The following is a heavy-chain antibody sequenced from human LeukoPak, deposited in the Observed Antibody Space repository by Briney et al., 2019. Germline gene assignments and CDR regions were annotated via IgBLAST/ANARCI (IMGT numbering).Heavy chain of an antibody. Sequence: PSETLSLTCTVSGGSISRSNYYWRWIRQPPGKALEWIGSIHYIGRMYYNPSLKSRVTISRHTTKHQLPLKLSSVTAADTAVYFCARQKGPRYITSLPLMDVWGLGTTVTVSS. CDR2: IHYIGRM. D-gene: IGHD1-14*01. CDR1: GGSISRSNYY. CDR3: ARQKGPRYITSLPLMDV. V-gene: IGHV4-39*01. J-gene: IGHJ6*02.